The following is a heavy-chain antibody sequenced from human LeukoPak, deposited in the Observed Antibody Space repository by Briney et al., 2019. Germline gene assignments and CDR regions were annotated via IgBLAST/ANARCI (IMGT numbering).Heavy chain of an antibody. V-gene: IGHV3-21*01. Sequence: GGSLRLSCAASGFTLSSHSMTWVRQAPGKGLEWVSSVSGRSSYIYYVDSVKGRFTISRDNAKNSLYLQMNSLRAEDTAMYYCARDLFDSRGYGYNWFDPRGQGTLVTVSS. CDR2: VSGRSSYI. CDR1: GFTLSSHS. CDR3: ARDLFDSRGYGYNWFDP. D-gene: IGHD3-22*01. J-gene: IGHJ5*02.